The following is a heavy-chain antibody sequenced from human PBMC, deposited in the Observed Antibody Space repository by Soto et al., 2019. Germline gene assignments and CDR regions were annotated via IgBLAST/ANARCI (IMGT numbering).Heavy chain of an antibody. J-gene: IGHJ4*02. D-gene: IGHD1-1*01. CDR2: MNPNTGNS. Sequence: GASAKGSCKASRYTFTSYDIYWVRQATGQGLEWMGWMNPNTGNSAYAQKFQGRVTVTSDTSINTVHMELNSLRSEDTAVYYCARRAETNGWNGFGADKYYFDFWGQGTLVTVSS. CDR1: RYTFTSYD. V-gene: IGHV1-8*01. CDR3: ARRAETNGWNGFGADKYYFDF.